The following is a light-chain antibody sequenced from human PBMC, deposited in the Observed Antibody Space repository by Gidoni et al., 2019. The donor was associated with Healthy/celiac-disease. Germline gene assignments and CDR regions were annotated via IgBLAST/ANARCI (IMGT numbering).Light chain of an antibody. CDR3: MQALQTPPWT. CDR2: LGS. V-gene: IGKV2-28*01. CDR1: QSLLHSNGYDY. Sequence: DIVMTQSPPSLPVPPGEPASISCRSSQSLLHSNGYDYLDWYLQKPGQSPQLLIYLGSNRASGVPDRFSGSGSGTDFTLKISRVEAEDVGVYYCMQALQTPPWTFGQGTKVEIK. J-gene: IGKJ1*01.